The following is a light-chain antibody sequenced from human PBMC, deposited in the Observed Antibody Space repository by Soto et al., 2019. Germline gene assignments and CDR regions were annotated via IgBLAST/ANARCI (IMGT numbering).Light chain of an antibody. Sequence: EIVMTQSPATLSVSPGERATLSCRASQSVSSNLAWYQQKPGQAPRLLIYGASTRATGIPARFSGSGSGTEFTLTISSLQSEDFDVYSCEKYTHSPSTFRQG. CDR3: EKYTHSPST. CDR2: GAS. V-gene: IGKV3-15*01. CDR1: QSVSSN. J-gene: IGKJ5*01.